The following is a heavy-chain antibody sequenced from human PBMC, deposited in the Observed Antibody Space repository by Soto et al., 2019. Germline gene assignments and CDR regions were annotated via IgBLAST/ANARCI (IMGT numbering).Heavy chain of an antibody. Sequence: SETLSLTCAVYGGSFSGYYWSWIRQPPGKGLEWIGEINHSGSTNYNPSIKSRVTISVDTSKNQFSLKLSSVTAADTAVYYCVRGIYDYIWGSYRTTLFDYWGQGTLVTVSS. D-gene: IGHD3-16*02. CDR2: INHSGST. CDR3: VRGIYDYIWGSYRTTLFDY. J-gene: IGHJ4*02. CDR1: GGSFSGYY. V-gene: IGHV4-34*01.